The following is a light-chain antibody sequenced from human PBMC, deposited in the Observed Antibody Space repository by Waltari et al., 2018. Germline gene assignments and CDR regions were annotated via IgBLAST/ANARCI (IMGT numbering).Light chain of an antibody. CDR2: DVN. V-gene: IGLV2-23*02. CDR3: CSYAGDSTLI. Sequence: QSALTQPASVSGSPGQSITISCTGTSSNVGGYTLFSCYQQHPGKPPQLIIYDVNKRPSGISHRFSGSKSGNTASLTISGLQADDESDYYCCSYAGDSTLIFGGGTKLTVL. CDR1: SSNVGGYTL. J-gene: IGLJ2*01.